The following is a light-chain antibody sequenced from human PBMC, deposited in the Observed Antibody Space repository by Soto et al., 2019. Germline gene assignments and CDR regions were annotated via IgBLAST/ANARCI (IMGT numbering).Light chain of an antibody. J-gene: IGKJ5*01. CDR1: QSVSSY. V-gene: IGKV3-11*01. CDR2: DAS. CDR3: QQYNNWPHSIT. Sequence: EIVLTQSPATLSLSPGERATLSCRAIQSVSSYFAWYQQKPGQAPRLLIDDASNRATGIPARFSDSGSGTEFTLTISSLQSEDFAVYYCQQYNNWPHSITFGQGTRLEIK.